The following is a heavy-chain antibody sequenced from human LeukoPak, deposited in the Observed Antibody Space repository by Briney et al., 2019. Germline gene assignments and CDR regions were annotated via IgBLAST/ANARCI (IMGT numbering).Heavy chain of an antibody. Sequence: GESLKISCQGSGYNFTNYWIGWVRQVPGKGLEWLGWISAYNGNTNYAQKLQGRVTMTTDTSTSTAYMELRSLRSDDTAVYYCARDHIAVAGNAAFDIWGQGTMVTVSS. V-gene: IGHV1-18*04. CDR2: ISAYNGNT. D-gene: IGHD6-19*01. CDR1: GYNFTNYW. CDR3: ARDHIAVAGNAAFDI. J-gene: IGHJ3*02.